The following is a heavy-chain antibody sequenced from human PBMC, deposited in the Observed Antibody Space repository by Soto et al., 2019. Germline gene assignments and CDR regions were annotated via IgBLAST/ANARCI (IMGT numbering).Heavy chain of an antibody. CDR3: ARGVDIVVVVAGYFDY. CDR1: GYTFTSYG. Sequence: ASVKVSCKASGYTFTSYGISWVRQAPGQGLEWMGWISAYNGNTNYAQKLQGRVTMTTDTSTSTAYMELRSLRSDDTAVYYCARGVDIVVVVAGYFDYWGQGTLVTVPS. V-gene: IGHV1-18*01. J-gene: IGHJ4*02. D-gene: IGHD2-15*01. CDR2: ISAYNGNT.